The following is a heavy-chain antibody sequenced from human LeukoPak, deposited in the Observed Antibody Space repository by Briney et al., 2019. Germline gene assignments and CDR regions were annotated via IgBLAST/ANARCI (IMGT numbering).Heavy chain of an antibody. CDR3: TTDYLAAGKDY. D-gene: IGHD6-13*01. CDR1: GFTFSSYG. J-gene: IGHJ4*02. Sequence: PGGSLRLSCAASGFTFSSYGMHWVRQAPGKGLEWVGRIKSKTDGGTTDYAAPVKGRFTISRDDSKNTLYLQMNSLKTGDTAVYYCTTDYLAAGKDYWGQGTLVTVSS. CDR2: IKSKTDGGTT. V-gene: IGHV3-15*07.